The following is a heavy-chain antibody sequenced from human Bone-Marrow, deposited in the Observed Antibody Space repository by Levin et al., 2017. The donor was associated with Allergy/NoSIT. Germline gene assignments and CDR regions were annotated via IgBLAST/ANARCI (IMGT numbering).Heavy chain of an antibody. Sequence: GGSLRLSCGASGSTSSHSTMHWVRQAPGKGLEWLSVISDDGDTKYYADSVKGRFTISRDNSKNTLYMQMNNLGPDDTAIYYCTTQAGPPTHCYLDVWGRGTPFTVSS. CDR1: GSTSSHST. D-gene: IGHD3-10*01. CDR2: ISDDGDTK. J-gene: IGHJ2*01. CDR3: TTQAGPPTHCYLDV. V-gene: IGHV3-30*03.